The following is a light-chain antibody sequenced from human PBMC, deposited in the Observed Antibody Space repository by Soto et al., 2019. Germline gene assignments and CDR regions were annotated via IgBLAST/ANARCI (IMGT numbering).Light chain of an antibody. J-gene: IGKJ4*01. CDR3: QKYNNWPRVT. Sequence: EIVMTQSPATLSVSPGERATLSCRASQSVSSNLAWYQQKPGQAPRLLIYGASTRATGIPARFSGSGSGTEFTLTISSLQFEDFAVYYCQKYNNWPRVTLGGGTKGDIK. V-gene: IGKV3-15*01. CDR1: QSVSSN. CDR2: GAS.